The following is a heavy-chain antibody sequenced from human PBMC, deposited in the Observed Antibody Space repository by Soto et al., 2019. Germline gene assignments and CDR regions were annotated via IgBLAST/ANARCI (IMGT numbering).Heavy chain of an antibody. CDR3: ARSVTRTYYDFWSGEVGDAFDI. CDR2: ISSSSSYI. J-gene: IGHJ3*02. V-gene: IGHV3-21*01. CDR1: GFTFSSYS. D-gene: IGHD3-3*01. Sequence: GGSLRLSCAASGFTFSSYSMNWVRQAPGKGLEWVSSISSSSSYIYYADSVKGRFTISRDNAKNSLYLQMNSLRAEDTAVYYCARSVTRTYYDFWSGEVGDAFDIWGQGTMVTVSS.